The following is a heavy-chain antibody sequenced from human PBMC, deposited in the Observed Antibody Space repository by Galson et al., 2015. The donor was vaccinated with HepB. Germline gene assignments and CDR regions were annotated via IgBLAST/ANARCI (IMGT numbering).Heavy chain of an antibody. V-gene: IGHV3-30-3*01. J-gene: IGHJ4*02. Sequence: SLRLSCAASGFTFSSYAMHWVRQAPGKGLEWVAVISYDGSNKYYADSAKGRFTISRDNSKNTLYLQMNSLRAEDTAVYYCAREGVVVAATPDYWGQGTLVTVSS. D-gene: IGHD2-15*01. CDR3: AREGVVVAATPDY. CDR2: ISYDGSNK. CDR1: GFTFSSYA.